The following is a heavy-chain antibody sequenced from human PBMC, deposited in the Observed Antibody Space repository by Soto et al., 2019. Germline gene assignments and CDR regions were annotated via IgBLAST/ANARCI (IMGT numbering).Heavy chain of an antibody. Sequence: GGSLRLSCAASGFTFNTYAMTWVRQAPGKGLEWVSSITAGGGGTYYADSVKGRFTISRDNSKNALSLQMNSPRADDTAVYFCAKGYNNYFFDYWGQGTLVTVSS. J-gene: IGHJ4*02. CDR3: AKGYNNYFFDY. V-gene: IGHV3-23*01. CDR1: GFTFNTYA. CDR2: ITAGGGGT. D-gene: IGHD4-4*01.